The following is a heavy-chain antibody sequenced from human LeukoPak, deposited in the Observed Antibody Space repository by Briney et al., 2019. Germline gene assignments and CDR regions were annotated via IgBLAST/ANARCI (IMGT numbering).Heavy chain of an antibody. CDR1: GFTFSSYA. D-gene: IGHD1-26*01. J-gene: IGHJ4*02. CDR2: ISGSGGST. CDR3: AKPSLSGSYNFDY. V-gene: IGHV3-23*01. Sequence: GSLRLSCAASGFTFSSYAMSWGRQAPGEGLEWVSAISGSGGSTYYADSVKGRFTISRDNSKNTLYLQMNSLRAEDTAVYYCAKPSLSGSYNFDYWGQGTLVTVSS.